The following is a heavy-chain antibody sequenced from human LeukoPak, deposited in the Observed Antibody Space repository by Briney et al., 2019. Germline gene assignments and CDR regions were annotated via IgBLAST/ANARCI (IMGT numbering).Heavy chain of an antibody. Sequence: GASVKVSCKASGYTFTSYDINWVRQATGQGLEWMGWMNPNSGNTGYAQKFQGRVTMTRNTSISTAYMELRSLRSDDTAVYYCARGVYGDYENWFDPWGQGTLVTVSS. J-gene: IGHJ5*02. D-gene: IGHD4-17*01. CDR2: MNPNSGNT. V-gene: IGHV1-8*01. CDR1: GYTFTSYD. CDR3: ARGVYGDYENWFDP.